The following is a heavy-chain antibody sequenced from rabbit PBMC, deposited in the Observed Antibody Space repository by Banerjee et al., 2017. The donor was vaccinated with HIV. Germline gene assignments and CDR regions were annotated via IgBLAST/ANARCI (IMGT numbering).Heavy chain of an antibody. Sequence: QEQLEESGGDLVKPEGSLTLTCTASGFSFSSSGWICWVRQAPGKGLEWIACIDVGISGSTYYATWAKGRFTISKTSSTTVTLQMTSLTAADTATYFCARSIPTMKMMAMKLWGPGTLVTVS. CDR3: ARSIPTMKMMAMKL. CDR1: GFSFSSSGW. V-gene: IGHV1S45*01. D-gene: IGHD2-1*01. J-gene: IGHJ4*01. CDR2: IDVGISGST.